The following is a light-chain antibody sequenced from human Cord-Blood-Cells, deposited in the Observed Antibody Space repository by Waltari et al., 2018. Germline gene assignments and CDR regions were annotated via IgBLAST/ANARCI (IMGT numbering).Light chain of an antibody. CDR2: EDN. CDR1: SGSIASNY. V-gene: IGLV6-57*03. Sequence: NLMLTQPHSVSESPGKTVTISCTRSSGSIASNYVQWYQQRPGSAPTTVIYEDNQRPSGVPDRFSGSIDSSSNSASLTISGLKTEDEADYYCQSYDSSLGVFGGGTKLTVL. CDR3: QSYDSSLGV. J-gene: IGLJ3*02.